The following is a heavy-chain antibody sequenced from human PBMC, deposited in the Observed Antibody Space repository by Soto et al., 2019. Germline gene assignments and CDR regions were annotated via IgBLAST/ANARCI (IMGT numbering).Heavy chain of an antibody. J-gene: IGHJ5*02. V-gene: IGHV4-39*01. CDR2: IYYSGST. CDR3: VRSGVVVPAAIPWFDP. D-gene: IGHD2-2*01. Sequence: QLQLQESGPGLVKPSETLSLTCTVSGGSISSSSYYWGWIRQPPGKGLEWIGSIYYSGSTYYNPSLKSRVTISVDTSKNQFSLKLSSVPAADTAVYYCVRSGVVVPAAIPWFDPWGQGTLVTVSS. CDR1: GGSISSSSYY.